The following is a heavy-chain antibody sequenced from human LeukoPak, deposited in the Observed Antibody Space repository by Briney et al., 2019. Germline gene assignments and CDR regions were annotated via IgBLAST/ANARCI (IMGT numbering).Heavy chain of an antibody. CDR3: ARDIVTVTSSDY. J-gene: IGHJ4*02. CDR2: ISSSSSYI. D-gene: IGHD4-17*01. Sequence: GGSLRLSCAASGFTFSSYSMNWVRQAPGKGLEWVSSISSSSSYIYYADSVKGRFTISRDNAKNSLYLQMNSLRAEDTAVYYCARDIVTVTSSDYWGQGTLVTVSS. CDR1: GFTFSSYS. V-gene: IGHV3-21*01.